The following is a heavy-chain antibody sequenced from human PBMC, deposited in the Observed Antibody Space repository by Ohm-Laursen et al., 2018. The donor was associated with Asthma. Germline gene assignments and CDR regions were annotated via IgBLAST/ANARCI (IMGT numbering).Heavy chain of an antibody. CDR1: GYTFTGYY. J-gene: IGHJ6*02. CDR3: ASYMIGTTRNYYYYYGMDV. V-gene: IGHV1-46*01. CDR2: INPSGGST. Sequence: SVKVSCKASGYTFTGYYMHWVRQAPGQGLEWMGIINPSGGSTSYAQKFQGRVTMTRDTSTSTAYMELSSLRSEDTAVYYCASYMIGTTRNYYYYYGMDVWGQGTTVTVSS. D-gene: IGHD1-7*01.